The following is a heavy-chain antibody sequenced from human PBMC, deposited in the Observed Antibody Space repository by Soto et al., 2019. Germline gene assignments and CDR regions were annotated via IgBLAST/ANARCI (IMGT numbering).Heavy chain of an antibody. V-gene: IGHV4-34*01. J-gene: IGHJ1*01. CDR1: GGSFSGYY. CDR3: ARAGVLMVYAMRAEYFQH. CDR2: INHSGST. D-gene: IGHD2-8*01. Sequence: SETLSLTCAVYGGSFSGYYWSWIRQPPGKGLEWIGEINHSGSTNYNPSLKSRVTISVDTSKNQFSLKLSSVTAVDTAVYYCARAGVLMVYAMRAEYFQHWGQGTLVTVSS.